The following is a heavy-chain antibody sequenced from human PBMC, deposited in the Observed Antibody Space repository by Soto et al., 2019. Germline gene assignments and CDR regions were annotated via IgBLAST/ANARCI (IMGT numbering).Heavy chain of an antibody. CDR3: AKSDLYDSSGYYDS. Sequence: VGSLRLSCAASGFTFSSYAMSWVRQAPGKGLEWVSAISGSGGSTYYADSVKGRFTISRDNSKNTLYLQMNSLRAEDTAVYYRAKSDLYDSSGYYDSWGQGTLVTVSS. CDR2: ISGSGGST. V-gene: IGHV3-23*01. CDR1: GFTFSSYA. J-gene: IGHJ5*01. D-gene: IGHD3-22*01.